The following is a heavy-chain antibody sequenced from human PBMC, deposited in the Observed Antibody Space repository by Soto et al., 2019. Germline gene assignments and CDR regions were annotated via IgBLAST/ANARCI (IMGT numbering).Heavy chain of an antibody. V-gene: IGHV3-33*01. J-gene: IGHJ3*02. CDR2: IWYDGSNK. Sequence: GGSLRLSCAASGFTFSSYGMHWVRQAPGKGLEWVAVIWYDGSNKYYADSVKGRFTISRDNSKNTLYLQMNSLRAEDTAVYYCATSIAARGAFDIWGQGTMVTVSS. CDR3: ATSIAARGAFDI. CDR1: GFTFSSYG. D-gene: IGHD6-6*01.